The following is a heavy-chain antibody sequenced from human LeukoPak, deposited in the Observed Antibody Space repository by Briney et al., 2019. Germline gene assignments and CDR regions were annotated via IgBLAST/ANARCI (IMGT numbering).Heavy chain of an antibody. CDR2: ICSSGSTR. Sequence: GGSLRLSCAASVFTFSDYYMSWIRQAPGTGLEWVSDICSSGSTRYYGDSVKGRFTITSDNAKNALYLQMNSLRAEDTAMYYCAREHTRPAGIVVVVAATGFFNYWGQGTLVTVSS. CDR1: VFTFSDYY. V-gene: IGHV3-11*01. CDR3: AREHTRPAGIVVVVAATGFFNY. D-gene: IGHD2-15*01. J-gene: IGHJ4*02.